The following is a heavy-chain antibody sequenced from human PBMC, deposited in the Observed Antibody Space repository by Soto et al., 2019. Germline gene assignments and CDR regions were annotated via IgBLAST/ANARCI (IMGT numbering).Heavy chain of an antibody. CDR2: INHSGRT. CDR1: GGSFSGYY. Sequence: SETLSLTCAVHGGSFSGYYWSWIRQPPGKGLEWLGEINHSGRTNYNPSLKSRVTISVDTSKNQFSLNLSSVTAADTAVYYCAGGRGRQQLVMSYYYGMDVWGQGTTVTVSS. V-gene: IGHV4-34*01. D-gene: IGHD6-13*01. J-gene: IGHJ6*02. CDR3: AGGRGRQQLVMSYYYGMDV.